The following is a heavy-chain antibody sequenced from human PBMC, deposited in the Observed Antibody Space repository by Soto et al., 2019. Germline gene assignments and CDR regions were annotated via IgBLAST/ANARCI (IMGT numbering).Heavy chain of an antibody. Sequence: SETLSLTCTVSGGSISSYYWSWIRQPPGKGLEWIGYIYYSGSTYYNPSLKSRVTISVDTSKNQFSLKLSSVTAADTAVYYCARAVKDYVWGSYRFHFDYWGQGTLVTVSS. D-gene: IGHD3-16*02. CDR3: ARAVKDYVWGSYRFHFDY. CDR2: IYYSGST. J-gene: IGHJ4*02. V-gene: IGHV4-59*06. CDR1: GGSISSYY.